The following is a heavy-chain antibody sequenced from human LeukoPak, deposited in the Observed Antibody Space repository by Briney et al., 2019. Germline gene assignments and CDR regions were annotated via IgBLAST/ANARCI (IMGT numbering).Heavy chain of an antibody. CDR1: GGSISTYY. Sequence: SETLSLTCTVSGGSISTYYWSWIRQPPGKGLEWIGYVYYSGSTNYNPSLKSRVTISLDTSKNQFSLKLSSVTAADTAVYYRARVMATNDAFDIWSQGTMVTVSS. V-gene: IGHV4-59*12. D-gene: IGHD5-12*01. CDR3: ARVMATNDAFDI. J-gene: IGHJ3*02. CDR2: VYYSGST.